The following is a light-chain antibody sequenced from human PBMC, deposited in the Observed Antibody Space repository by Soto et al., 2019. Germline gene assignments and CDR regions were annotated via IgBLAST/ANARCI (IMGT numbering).Light chain of an antibody. CDR2: SDF. Sequence: QSVLTQPPSVSRAPGQTVTISCTGSSSNFGAGHDVHWYQQLSGTAPKLLIYSDFNRPSGVPARFSGSRSGTSASLAITGLQAEDEASYYCQAYDNSLRGWVFGGGTKLTVL. J-gene: IGLJ3*02. CDR3: QAYDNSLRGWV. CDR1: SSNFGAGHD. V-gene: IGLV1-40*01.